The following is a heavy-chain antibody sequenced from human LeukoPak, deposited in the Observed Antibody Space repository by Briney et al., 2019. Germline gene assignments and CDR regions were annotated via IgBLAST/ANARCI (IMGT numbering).Heavy chain of an antibody. Sequence: PSETLSLTCPVSGGSLSSYYWSWLRQPPGKGLEGIGYIYYSGSTNYNPSIKSRVTISVDTSKNQFSLKLSSVTAADTAVYYCARELAAPYNWFDLWGQGTLVTVSS. V-gene: IGHV4-59*01. CDR2: IYYSGST. D-gene: IGHD6-19*01. J-gene: IGHJ5*02. CDR3: ARELAAPYNWFDL. CDR1: GGSLSSYY.